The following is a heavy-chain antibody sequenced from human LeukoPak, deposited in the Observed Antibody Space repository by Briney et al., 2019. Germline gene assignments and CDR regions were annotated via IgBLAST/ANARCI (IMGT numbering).Heavy chain of an antibody. D-gene: IGHD3-22*01. CDR1: GFTFDDYG. V-gene: IGHV3-20*04. J-gene: IGHJ4*02. CDR2: INWNGGST. Sequence: GSLRLSCAASGFTFDDYGMSWVRQAPGKGLEWVSGINWNGGSTGYADSVKGRFTISRDNAKNSLYLQMNSLRAEDTALYYCAREEGYDSSGYYDFDYWGQGTLVTVSS. CDR3: AREEGYDSSGYYDFDY.